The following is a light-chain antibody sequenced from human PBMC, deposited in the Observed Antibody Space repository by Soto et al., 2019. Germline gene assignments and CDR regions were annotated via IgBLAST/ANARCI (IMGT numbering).Light chain of an antibody. CDR1: SSNIGSRA. Sequence: QLVLTQPPSASGTPGQRVTISCSGSSSNIGSRAVNWYQQLPGTAPKLLIYYNNQRPSGVPDRFSGSRSGTSGSLAISGLQSEDEADYYCAAWDDSLNGVVFGGGTKLTVL. J-gene: IGLJ2*01. CDR2: YNN. CDR3: AAWDDSLNGVV. V-gene: IGLV1-44*01.